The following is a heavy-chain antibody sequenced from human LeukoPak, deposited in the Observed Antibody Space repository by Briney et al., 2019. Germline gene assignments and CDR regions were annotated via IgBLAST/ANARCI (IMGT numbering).Heavy chain of an antibody. CDR2: ISGGGGST. CDR3: AKAPVTTCRGAFCYPFDY. CDR1: GFTFSSYA. Sequence: GGSLRLSCAASGFTFSSYAMSWVRQAPGKGLEWVSAISGGGGSTYYADSVKGRFTISRDNSKNTLFLQMNRLRPEDAAVYYCAKAPVTTCRGAFCYPFDYWGLGTLVTVSS. J-gene: IGHJ4*02. V-gene: IGHV3-23*01. D-gene: IGHD2-15*01.